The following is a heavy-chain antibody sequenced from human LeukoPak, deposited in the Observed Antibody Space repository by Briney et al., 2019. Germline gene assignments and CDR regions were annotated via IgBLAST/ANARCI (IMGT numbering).Heavy chain of an antibody. CDR1: GYSFSNFW. D-gene: IGHD2-8*01. Sequence: SGESLKISCKGSGYSFSNFWIAWVRQMPGKGLEWMGIIYPGDSDTRYSPSFQGQVTISADKSISTAYLQWSSLKASDTATYYCARRGHCIDDVCFCFDYWGQGTLVTVSS. V-gene: IGHV5-51*01. J-gene: IGHJ4*02. CDR2: IYPGDSDT. CDR3: ARRGHCIDDVCFCFDY.